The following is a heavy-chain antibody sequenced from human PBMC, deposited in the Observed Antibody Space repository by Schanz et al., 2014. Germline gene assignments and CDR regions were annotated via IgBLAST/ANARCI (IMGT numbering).Heavy chain of an antibody. CDR1: GYTFTNHY. CDR2: ISPSSGGT. CDR3: ARESVSRTRLFDP. Sequence: QVQVIQSGPEVKKPGASVKVSCKASGYTFTNHYLHWVRQAPGQGLEWMGRISPSSGGTNYVQNFQGRVTMTKDTSINTVSMKLTTPTSDDTAVYYCARESVSRTRLFDPWGQGTLVTVSS. V-gene: IGHV1-2*06. J-gene: IGHJ5*02. D-gene: IGHD3-3*01.